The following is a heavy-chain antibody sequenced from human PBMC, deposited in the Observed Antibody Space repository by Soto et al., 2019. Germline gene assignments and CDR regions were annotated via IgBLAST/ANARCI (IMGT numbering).Heavy chain of an antibody. J-gene: IGHJ3*02. CDR1: GLPFGSIS. CDR2: IISSSSYI. Sequence: EVQLVESGGGLVKPGGSLRLSWAASGLPFGSISLNWVGQAPGKGLEWASSIISSSSYIYYADSVKGRFTISRDNAKNSLYLQMNSLRAEVTAVYYCARDYDFWSGYGWSSDAFDIWGQGTMVTVSS. CDR3: ARDYDFWSGYGWSSDAFDI. V-gene: IGHV3-21*01. D-gene: IGHD3-3*01.